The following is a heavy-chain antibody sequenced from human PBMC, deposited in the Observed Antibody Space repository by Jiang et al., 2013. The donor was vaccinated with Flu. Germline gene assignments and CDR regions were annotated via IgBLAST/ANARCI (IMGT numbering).Heavy chain of an antibody. CDR3: ARDRTIAAAGTLDY. J-gene: IGHJ4*02. Sequence: GQGLEWMGWINTXTGNPTYAQGFTGRFVFSLDTSVSTAYLQISSLKAEDTAVYYCARDRTIAAAGTLDYWGPGEPWSPSPQ. V-gene: IGHV7-4-1*02. CDR2: INTXTGNP. D-gene: IGHD6-13*01.